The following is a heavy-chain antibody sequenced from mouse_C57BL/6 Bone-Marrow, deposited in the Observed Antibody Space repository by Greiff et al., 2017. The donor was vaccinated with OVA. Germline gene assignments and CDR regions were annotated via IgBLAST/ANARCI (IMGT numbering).Heavy chain of an antibody. D-gene: IGHD1-1*01. J-gene: IGHJ1*03. V-gene: IGHV7-1*01. CDR2: SRNKANDYTT. CDR1: GFTFSDFY. Sequence: EVKLMESGGGLVQSGRSLRLSCATSGFTFSDFYMEWVRQAPGKGLEWIAASRNKANDYTTEYSASVKGRFIVSRDTSQSILYLQMNALRAEDTAIYYCARYAITTVVASYWYFDVWGTGTTVTVSS. CDR3: ARYAITTVVASYWYFDV.